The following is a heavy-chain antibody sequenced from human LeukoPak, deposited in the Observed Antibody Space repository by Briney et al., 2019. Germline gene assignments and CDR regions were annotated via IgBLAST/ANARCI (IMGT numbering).Heavy chain of an antibody. V-gene: IGHV1-18*01. CDR2: ISGYIGST. D-gene: IGHD5-24*01. CDR3: ARGLQETLAWLKAFSAFDI. CDR1: GYTFTSYG. J-gene: IGHJ3*02. Sequence: ASVKVSCKASGYTFTSYGISWVRQAPGQGLQWMGWISGYIGSTNYARKFQGRVSMTTDTSTSTVYMELRSLRSDDTAVYYCARGLQETLAWLKAFSAFDIWGQGTMVTVSS.